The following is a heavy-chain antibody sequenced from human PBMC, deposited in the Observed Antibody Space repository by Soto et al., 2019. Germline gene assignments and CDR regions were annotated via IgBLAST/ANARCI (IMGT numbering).Heavy chain of an antibody. Sequence: GGSLRLSCAASGFTFSSYAMSWVRQAPGKGLEWVSAISGSGGSTYYADSVKGRFTISRDNSKNTLYLQMNSLRAEDTAVYYCAKDQFYSRRLAARPDDAFDIWGQGTMVTVSS. CDR1: GFTFSSYA. D-gene: IGHD6-6*01. CDR3: AKDQFYSRRLAARPDDAFDI. CDR2: ISGSGGST. J-gene: IGHJ3*02. V-gene: IGHV3-23*01.